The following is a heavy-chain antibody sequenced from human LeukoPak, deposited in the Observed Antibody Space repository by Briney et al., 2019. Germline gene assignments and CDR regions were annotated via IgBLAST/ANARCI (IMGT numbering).Heavy chain of an antibody. Sequence: KPSQTLSLTCTVSGGSISSGDYYWSWIRQPPGKGLEWIGYIYSSGTTYYNPSLKSRVTISVDTSKNQFSLKLSSVTATDTAVYFCAREGANSGSYDYWGQGTLVTVSS. CDR1: GGSISSGDYY. V-gene: IGHV4-30-4*01. CDR3: AREGANSGSYDY. CDR2: IYSSGTT. D-gene: IGHD3-10*01. J-gene: IGHJ4*02.